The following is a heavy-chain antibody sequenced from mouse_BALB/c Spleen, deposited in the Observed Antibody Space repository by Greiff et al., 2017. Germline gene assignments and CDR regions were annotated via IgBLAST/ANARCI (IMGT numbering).Heavy chain of an antibody. D-gene: IGHD2-4*01. CDR1: GFTFSNYW. J-gene: IGHJ4*01. CDR3: TRLDYGAMDY. Sequence: EVQVVESGGGLVQPGGSMKLSCVASGFTFSNYWMNWVRQSPEKGLEWVAEIRLKSNNYATHYAESVKGRFTISRDDSKSSVYLQMNNLRAEDTGIYYCTRLDYGAMDYWGQGTSVTVSS. V-gene: IGHV6-6*02. CDR2: IRLKSNNYAT.